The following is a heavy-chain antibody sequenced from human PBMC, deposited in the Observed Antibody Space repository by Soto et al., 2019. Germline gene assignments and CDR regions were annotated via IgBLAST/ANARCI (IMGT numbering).Heavy chain of an antibody. CDR2: IYYSGST. CDR3: ARYTSVWGDYYYMDV. V-gene: IGHV4-31*03. D-gene: IGHD3-16*01. CDR1: GGSISSGGYY. J-gene: IGHJ6*03. Sequence: QVQLQESGPGLVKPSQTLSLTCTVSGGSISSGGYYWSWIRQHPGKGLEWIGYIYYSGSTYYNPSLKSRVTISVDTSKNQFSLKLSSVTAADTAVYYCARYTSVWGDYYYMDVWGKGTTVTVSS.